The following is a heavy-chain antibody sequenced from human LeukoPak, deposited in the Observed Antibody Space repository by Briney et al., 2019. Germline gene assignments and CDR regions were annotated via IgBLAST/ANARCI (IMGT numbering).Heavy chain of an antibody. D-gene: IGHD1-1*01. J-gene: IGHJ4*02. CDR1: GGSISSSSYH. Sequence: SETLSLTCTVSGGSISSSSYHWGWIRQPPGKGLEWIGSIYYSGSTYYNPSLKSRVTISVDTSKNQFSLKLSSVTAADTAVYYCARHTVRNVFIYYFDYWGQGTLVTVSS. CDR2: IYYSGST. CDR3: ARHTVRNVFIYYFDY. V-gene: IGHV4-39*01.